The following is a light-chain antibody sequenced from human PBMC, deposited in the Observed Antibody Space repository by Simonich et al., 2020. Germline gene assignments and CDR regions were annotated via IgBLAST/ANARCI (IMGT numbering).Light chain of an antibody. CDR2: GNS. CDR1: STNIGAGYD. CDR3: QSYDSSLSGVV. J-gene: IGLJ2*01. V-gene: IGLV1-40*01. Sequence: SVLTQPPSVSGAPGQRVTLSCPGSSTNIGAGYDVHWYQQLPGTAPKLLIYGNSNRPAGVPDRFSGSKSGTSASLAITGLQAEDEADYYCQSYDSSLSGVVFGGGTKLTVL.